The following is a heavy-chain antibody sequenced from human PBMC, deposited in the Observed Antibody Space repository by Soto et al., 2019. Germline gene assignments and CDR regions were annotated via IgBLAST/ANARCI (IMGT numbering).Heavy chain of an antibody. D-gene: IGHD6-6*01. V-gene: IGHV3-21*04. Sequence: GGSLRLSCTASGFIFRTYGMTWVRQAPGKGLEWVSSIYSSGTFIYYADSVKGRFTISRDDATNSLFLQMNSLRAEDTAVYYCAKDRTIASRTFDSWGQGALVTVSS. CDR2: IYSSGTFI. CDR1: GFIFRTYG. CDR3: AKDRTIASRTFDS. J-gene: IGHJ4*02.